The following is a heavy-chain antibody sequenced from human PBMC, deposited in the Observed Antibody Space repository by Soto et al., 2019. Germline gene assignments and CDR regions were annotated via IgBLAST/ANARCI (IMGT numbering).Heavy chain of an antibody. D-gene: IGHD6-13*01. CDR1: GGSISSYY. CDR3: ARSHSSSWSFYGMDV. V-gene: IGHV4-59*01. Sequence: SETLSLTCTVSGGSISSYYWSWIRQPPGKGLEWIGYIYYSGSTNYNPSLKSRVTISVDTSKNQFSLKLSSVTAADTAVYYCARSHSSSWSFYGMDVWGQGTTVTVSS. J-gene: IGHJ6*02. CDR2: IYYSGST.